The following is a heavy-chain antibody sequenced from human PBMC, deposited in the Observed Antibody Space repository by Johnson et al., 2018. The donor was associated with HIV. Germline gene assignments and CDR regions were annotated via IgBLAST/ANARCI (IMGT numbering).Heavy chain of an antibody. D-gene: IGHD1-26*01. CDR3: TTDSGSYQGWSVFDI. CDR1: GFTFSNAW. CDR2: IKSKTDGGTT. V-gene: IGHV3-15*01. J-gene: IGHJ3*02. Sequence: EVQLVESGGGLVKPGGSLRLSCAASGFTFSNAWMSWVRQAPGKGLEWVGRIKSKTDGGTTDYAAPVKGRFTISRDDSKNTLYVQMNSLKIEETAVYFCTTDSGSYQGWSVFDIWGQGTMVTVSS.